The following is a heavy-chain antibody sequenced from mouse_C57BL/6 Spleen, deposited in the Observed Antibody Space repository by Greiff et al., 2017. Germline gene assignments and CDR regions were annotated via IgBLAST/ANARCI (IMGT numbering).Heavy chain of an antibody. CDR2: IYPNSGGT. J-gene: IGHJ3*01. V-gene: IGHV1-72*01. CDR3: ARLDRAGFWFGY. D-gene: IGHD3-2*02. CDR1: GYTFTSYW. Sequence: QVQLQQPGAELVKPGASVKLSCKASGYTFTSYWMHWVKQRPGRGLEWIGGIYPNSGGTKYNEKFKSKATLTVDKPSSTAYMQLSSLTSEDSAVFCCARLDRAGFWFGYWGQGTLGTVSA.